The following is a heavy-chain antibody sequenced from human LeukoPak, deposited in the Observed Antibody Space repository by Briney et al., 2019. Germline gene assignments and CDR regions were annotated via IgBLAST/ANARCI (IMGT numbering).Heavy chain of an antibody. Sequence: GASVKVSCKVSGYTLTELSMHWVRQAPGKGLEWMGGFDPEDGETIYAQKSQGRVTMTEDTSTDTAYMELSSLRSEDTAVYYCATLSDYDILTGYHLWGHGTLVTVSS. V-gene: IGHV1-24*01. CDR1: GYTLTELS. D-gene: IGHD3-9*01. CDR2: FDPEDGET. J-gene: IGHJ4*01. CDR3: ATLSDYDILTGYHL.